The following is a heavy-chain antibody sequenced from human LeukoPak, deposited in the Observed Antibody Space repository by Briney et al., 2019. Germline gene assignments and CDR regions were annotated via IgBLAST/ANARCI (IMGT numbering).Heavy chain of an antibody. Sequence: GGSLRLSCAASGFTFSSYAMSWVRQAPGKGLEWVSAISGSGGSTYYADSVKGRFAISRDNSKNTLYLQMNSLRAEDTAVYYCAKVPAAYNWFDPWGQGTLVTASS. D-gene: IGHD2-2*01. CDR1: GFTFSSYA. CDR3: AKVPAAYNWFDP. CDR2: ISGSGGST. J-gene: IGHJ5*02. V-gene: IGHV3-23*01.